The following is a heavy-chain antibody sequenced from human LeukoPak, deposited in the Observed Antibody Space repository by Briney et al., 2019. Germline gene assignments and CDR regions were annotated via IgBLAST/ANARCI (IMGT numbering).Heavy chain of an antibody. J-gene: IGHJ4*02. Sequence: GGSLRLSCAASGFTFSSYGMHWARQAPGKGLEWVAVISYDGSNKYYADSVKGRFTISRDNSKNTLYLQMNSLRAEDTAVYYCAKGAYPGIAVASFDYWGQGTLVTVSS. CDR3: AKGAYPGIAVASFDY. D-gene: IGHD6-19*01. V-gene: IGHV3-30*18. CDR2: ISYDGSNK. CDR1: GFTFSSYG.